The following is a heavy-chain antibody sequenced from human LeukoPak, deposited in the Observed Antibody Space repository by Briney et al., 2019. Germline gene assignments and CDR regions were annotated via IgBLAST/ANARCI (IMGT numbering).Heavy chain of an antibody. Sequence: PGGSLRLSCAASGFTFSSYSMNWVRQAPGKGLEWVSSISSSSSYIYYADSVKGRFTISRDNAKNSLYLQMNSPRAEDTAVYYCARDYDSSSWYEGSWFDPWGQGTLVTVSS. V-gene: IGHV3-21*01. CDR2: ISSSSSYI. J-gene: IGHJ5*02. CDR3: ARDYDSSSWYEGSWFDP. CDR1: GFTFSSYS. D-gene: IGHD6-13*01.